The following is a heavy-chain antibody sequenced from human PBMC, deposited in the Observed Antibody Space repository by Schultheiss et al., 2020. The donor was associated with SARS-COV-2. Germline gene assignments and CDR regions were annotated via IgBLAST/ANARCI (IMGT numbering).Heavy chain of an antibody. J-gene: IGHJ5*02. Sequence: SETLSLTCAVSGGSISSSNWWSWVRQPPGKGLEWIGEIYHSVSTNYNPSLKSRVTISVDTSKNQFSLKLSSVTAADTAVYYCARVGGGSSNWFDPWGQGTRVTVSS. CDR2: IYHSVST. CDR1: GGSISSSNW. V-gene: IGHV4-4*02. D-gene: IGHD2-15*01. CDR3: ARVGGGSSNWFDP.